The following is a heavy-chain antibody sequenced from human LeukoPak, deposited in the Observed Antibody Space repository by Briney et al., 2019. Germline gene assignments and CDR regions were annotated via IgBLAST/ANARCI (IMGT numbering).Heavy chain of an antibody. J-gene: IGHJ4*02. V-gene: IGHV3-30*02. CDR3: AKDPLGYCSSTSCYYFDY. Sequence: GGSLRLSCAASGFTFSSYGMHWVRQAPGKGLERVAFIRYDGSNKYYADSVKGRFTISRDNSKNTLYLQMNSLRAEDTAVYYCAKDPLGYCSSTSCYYFDYWGQGTLVTVSS. D-gene: IGHD2-2*01. CDR1: GFTFSSYG. CDR2: IRYDGSNK.